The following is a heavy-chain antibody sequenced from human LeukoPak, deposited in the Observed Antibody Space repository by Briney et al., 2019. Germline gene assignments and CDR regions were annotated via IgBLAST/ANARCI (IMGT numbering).Heavy chain of an antibody. Sequence: ASVKVSCKASGYTFTSYGISWVRQAPGQRLEWMGWINAGNGNTKYSQKFQGRVTITRDTSASTAYMELSSLRSEDTAVYYCARDGSSSSWFDPWGQGTLVTVSS. CDR2: INAGNGNT. J-gene: IGHJ5*02. D-gene: IGHD6-13*01. CDR1: GYTFTSYG. V-gene: IGHV1-3*01. CDR3: ARDGSSSSWFDP.